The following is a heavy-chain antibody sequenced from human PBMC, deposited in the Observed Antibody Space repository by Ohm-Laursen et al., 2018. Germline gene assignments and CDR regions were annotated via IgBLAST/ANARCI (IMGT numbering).Heavy chain of an antibody. CDR3: AREVAETATTNPALFDY. D-gene: IGHD5-24*01. V-gene: IGHV3-48*04. CDR1: GFTFSSYS. J-gene: IGHJ4*02. CDR2: ISSSSSTI. Sequence: SLRLSCTASGFTFSSYSMNWVRQAPGKGLEWVSYISSSSSTIYYADSVKGRFTISRDNAKNSLYLQMNSLRAEDTAVYYCAREVAETATTNPALFDYWGQGTLVTVSS.